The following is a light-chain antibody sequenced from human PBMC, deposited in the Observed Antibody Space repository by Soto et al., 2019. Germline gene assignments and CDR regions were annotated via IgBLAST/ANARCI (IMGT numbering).Light chain of an antibody. J-gene: IGKJ5*01. Sequence: EIVLTQSPGTLSFSPGERSTLSCSSSQGVRGSYLAWYQQKPGQAPRLLIFHASTRDTGVPARFSGSGSGSDFTLTINFLQSEDFAVYFCQQYNNWPLMTFGPGTRLEIK. V-gene: IGKV3-15*01. CDR3: QQYNNWPLMT. CDR2: HAS. CDR1: QGVRGSY.